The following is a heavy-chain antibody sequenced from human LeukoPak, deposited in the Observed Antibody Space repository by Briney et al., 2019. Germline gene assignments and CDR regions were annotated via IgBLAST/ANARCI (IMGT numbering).Heavy chain of an antibody. V-gene: IGHV4-34*01. CDR1: GGSFNGYY. J-gene: IGHJ5*02. D-gene: IGHD6-13*01. Sequence: SETLSLTCAVYGGSFNGYYWSWIRQPPGKGLEWIGEINHSGSTNYNPSLKSRVTISVDTSKNQFSLKLSSVTAADTAVYYCARGHVSSAAGTGWFDPWGQGTLVTVSS. CDR2: INHSGST. CDR3: ARGHVSSAAGTGWFDP.